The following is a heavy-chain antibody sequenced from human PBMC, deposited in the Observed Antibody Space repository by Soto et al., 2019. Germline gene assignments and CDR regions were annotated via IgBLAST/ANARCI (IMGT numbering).Heavy chain of an antibody. CDR2: IIPIFGTA. Sequence: AALKVSCKACGGTFSSYAISWVRKATGQGLEWMGGIIPIFGTANYAQKFQGRVTITADESTSTAYMELSSLRSEDTAVYYCARSYDSSGYYHYWGQGTLVTVSS. V-gene: IGHV1-69*13. D-gene: IGHD3-22*01. CDR3: ARSYDSSGYYHY. J-gene: IGHJ4*02. CDR1: GGTFSSYA.